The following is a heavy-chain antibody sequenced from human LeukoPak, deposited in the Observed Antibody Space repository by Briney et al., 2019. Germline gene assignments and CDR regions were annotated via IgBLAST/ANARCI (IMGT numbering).Heavy chain of an antibody. J-gene: IGHJ4*02. D-gene: IGHD3-3*01. CDR2: ISYDGSNK. Sequence: GGSLRLSCAASGFTFSDYAMHWVRQAPGKGLEWVALISYDGSNKYYADSVKGRFTISRDNFKNTLYLQINSVRAEDTAVYCCARATYYDYWSGYYGAFDYWGQGTLVTVSS. CDR3: ARATYYDYWSGYYGAFDY. V-gene: IGHV3-30*04. CDR1: GFTFSDYA.